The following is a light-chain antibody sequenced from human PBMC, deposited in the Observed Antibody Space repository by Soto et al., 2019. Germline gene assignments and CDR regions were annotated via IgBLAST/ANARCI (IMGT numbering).Light chain of an antibody. CDR1: QSLTSY. V-gene: IGKV3-15*01. CDR2: GIS. Sequence: EIVMTQSPATLSLSPGETATLSCRASQSLTSYLAWYQQKPDQAPRLLIYGISTRATVIPARFSGSGSGTEFTLTISSLQSEDFAVYYCQQYNNWSLTFGGGTKVDIK. CDR3: QQYNNWSLT. J-gene: IGKJ4*01.